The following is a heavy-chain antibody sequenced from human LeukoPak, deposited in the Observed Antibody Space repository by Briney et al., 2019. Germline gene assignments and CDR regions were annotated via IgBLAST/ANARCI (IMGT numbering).Heavy chain of an antibody. J-gene: IGHJ4*02. V-gene: IGHV3-53*01. D-gene: IGHD5-12*01. CDR1: GFIVSRNY. CDR2: IYSGGST. CDR3: AKDMSIVATFDY. Sequence: GGSLRLSCAVSGFIVSRNYMNWVRQAPGKGLEWVSIIYSGGSTHYADSVKGRFTISRDNSKNTLYLQMNSLRAEDTAVYYCAKDMSIVATFDYWGQGTLVTVSS.